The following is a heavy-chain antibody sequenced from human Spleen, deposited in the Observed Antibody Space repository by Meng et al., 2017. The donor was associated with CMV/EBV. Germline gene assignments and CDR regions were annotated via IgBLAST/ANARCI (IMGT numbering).Heavy chain of an antibody. J-gene: IGHJ6*02. CDR3: ARFRDYGMDV. V-gene: IGHV4-39*01. CDR1: GGFIGSRTYF. Sequence: SETLSLTCTVSGGFIGSRTYFWGWIRQPPGKGLEWIGSIYYSGSTYPNSSLKSRVTISMDTSKNQFSLRLTAVTAADTAVYYCARFRDYGMDVWGQGTLVTVSS. CDR2: IYYSGST.